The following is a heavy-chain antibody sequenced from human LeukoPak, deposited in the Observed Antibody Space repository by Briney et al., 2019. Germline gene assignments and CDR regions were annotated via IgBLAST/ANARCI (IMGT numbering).Heavy chain of an antibody. V-gene: IGHV1-18*01. D-gene: IGHD6-13*01. CDR2: ISAYNGNT. CDR3: ARQPPPYYYMDV. Sequence: ASVKVSCKTSGYSLTELAIYWVRQAPGQGLEWMEWISAYNGNTNYAQKLQGRVTMTTDTPTSTAYIELRSLRSDDTAVYYCARQPPPYYYMDVWGKGTTVSVSS. J-gene: IGHJ6*03. CDR1: GYSLTELA.